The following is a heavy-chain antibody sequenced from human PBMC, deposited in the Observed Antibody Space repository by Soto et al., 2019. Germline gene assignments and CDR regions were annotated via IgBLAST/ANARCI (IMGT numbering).Heavy chain of an antibody. CDR1: GGSFSGYY. V-gene: IGHV4-34*01. Sequence: SETLSLTCAVYGGSFSGYYWSWIRQPPGKGLEWIGEINHSGSTNYNPSLKSRVTISVDTSKNQFSLKLSSVTAADTAVYYCARGEEGSYYKRYYYYYMDVWGKGTTVTVSS. CDR2: INHSGST. J-gene: IGHJ6*03. CDR3: ARGEEGSYYKRYYYYYMDV. D-gene: IGHD3-10*01.